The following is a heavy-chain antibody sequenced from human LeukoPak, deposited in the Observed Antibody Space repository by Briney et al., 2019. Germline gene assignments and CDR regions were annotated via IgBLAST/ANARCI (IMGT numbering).Heavy chain of an antibody. CDR1: GYTFTGYY. Sequence: ASVKVSCKASGYTFTGYYMHWVRQAPGQGLEWMGWINPNSGGTNYAQKFQGRVTISADKSINTAYLQWSSLKASDTAMYFCARHFGDLSTLDSWGQGTLVTVSS. J-gene: IGHJ4*02. D-gene: IGHD3-16*02. V-gene: IGHV1-2*02. CDR2: INPNSGGT. CDR3: ARHFGDLSTLDS.